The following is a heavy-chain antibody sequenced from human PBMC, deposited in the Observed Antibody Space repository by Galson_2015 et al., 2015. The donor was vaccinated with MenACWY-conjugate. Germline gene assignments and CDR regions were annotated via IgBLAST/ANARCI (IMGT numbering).Heavy chain of an antibody. D-gene: IGHD6-25*01. J-gene: IGHJ1*01. CDR2: ISTSGSTI. CDR1: GFTFSNYY. Sequence: SLRLSCAASGFTFSNYYMSWVRQAPGEGLEWVSDISTSGSTISYADSVKGRFTISRDNAKNSLYLQMSGLRAEDTAVYYCATDSGYFQRWGQGTLVTVSS. V-gene: IGHV3-11*01. CDR3: ATDSGYFQR.